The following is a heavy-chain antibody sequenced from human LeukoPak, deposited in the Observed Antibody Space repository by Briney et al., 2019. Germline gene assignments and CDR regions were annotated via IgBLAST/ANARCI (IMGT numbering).Heavy chain of an antibody. Sequence: PSETLSLTCAVYGGSFSGYYWSWIRQPPGKGLEWIGEINHSGSTNYNPSLKSRVTISVDTSKNQFSLKLSPVTAADTAVYYCARQLDSGSYYGNAAFDIWGQGTMVTVSS. D-gene: IGHD1-26*01. V-gene: IGHV4-34*01. J-gene: IGHJ3*02. CDR2: INHSGST. CDR1: GGSFSGYY. CDR3: ARQLDSGSYYGNAAFDI.